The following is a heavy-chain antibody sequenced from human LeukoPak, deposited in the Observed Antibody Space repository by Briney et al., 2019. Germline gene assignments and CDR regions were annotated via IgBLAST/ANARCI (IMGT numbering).Heavy chain of an antibody. V-gene: IGHV3-48*01. D-gene: IGHD1-1*01. CDR2: ISSSSSTI. CDR3: AKSLTRAGDSCDY. J-gene: IGHJ4*02. CDR1: GFTFSSYS. Sequence: GGSLRLSCAASGFTFSSYSMNWVRQAPGKGLEWVSYISSSSSTIFYADSVKGRFSISRSNAENSLYLHMNSLRADDTAVYYCAKSLTRAGDSCDYWGQGTLVTVSS.